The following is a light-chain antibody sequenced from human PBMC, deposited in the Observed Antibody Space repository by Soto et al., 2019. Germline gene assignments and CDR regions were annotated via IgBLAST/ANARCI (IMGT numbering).Light chain of an antibody. Sequence: VVTQSTSTLSLSPGERATLSFTASQTFSNSFLSWFQQIPGQAPRLLIYGASMRATGIPDRFSGSGSGTDFTLTISRLEPEDFAVYYCEQYAGSPWTFGQGTKVDIK. CDR1: QTFSNSF. CDR2: GAS. CDR3: EQYAGSPWT. J-gene: IGKJ1*01. V-gene: IGKV3-20*01.